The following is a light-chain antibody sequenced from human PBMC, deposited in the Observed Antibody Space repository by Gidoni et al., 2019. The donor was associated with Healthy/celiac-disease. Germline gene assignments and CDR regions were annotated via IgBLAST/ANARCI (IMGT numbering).Light chain of an antibody. V-gene: IGLV2-14*01. CDR3: SSYTSSNTLVV. CDR1: SSDVGGYNY. Sequence: QSALTQPPSVSGSPGLSIPLSCTGTSSDVGGYNYVSWYQQHPGKAPKLMIYEVIKRPSGVSNRFSGCKSGNTACLTVSGLQDEDEAEYYCSSYTSSNTLVVFGGGTKLTVL. CDR2: EVI. J-gene: IGLJ2*01.